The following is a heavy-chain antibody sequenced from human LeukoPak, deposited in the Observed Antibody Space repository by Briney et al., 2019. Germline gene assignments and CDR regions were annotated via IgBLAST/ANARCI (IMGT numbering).Heavy chain of an antibody. Sequence: SETLSLTCAVSGYSISSGYYWGWIRQPPGKGLQWIGTIYHSGSTYYNPSLRSRVSISVDTSKNQFSLKLSSVTAADTAVYYCARFCGGDCYSAVHAFDIWGQGTMVTVSS. D-gene: IGHD2-21*02. J-gene: IGHJ3*02. CDR1: GYSISSGYY. CDR3: ARFCGGDCYSAVHAFDI. CDR2: IYHSGST. V-gene: IGHV4-38-2*01.